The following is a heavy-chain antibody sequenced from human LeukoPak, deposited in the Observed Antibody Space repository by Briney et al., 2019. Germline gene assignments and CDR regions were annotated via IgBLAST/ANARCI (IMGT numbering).Heavy chain of an antibody. CDR3: AKDKYSSGSIFDY. CDR1: GFTFSSYW. V-gene: IGHV3-7*01. Sequence: GGSLRLSCAASGFTFSSYWMSWVRQAPGKGLEWVANIKQDGSEEYYVDSVKGRFTISRDNAKNSLYLQMNSLRADDTAVYYCAKDKYSSGSIFDYWGQGTLVTVSS. D-gene: IGHD6-19*01. CDR2: IKQDGSEE. J-gene: IGHJ4*02.